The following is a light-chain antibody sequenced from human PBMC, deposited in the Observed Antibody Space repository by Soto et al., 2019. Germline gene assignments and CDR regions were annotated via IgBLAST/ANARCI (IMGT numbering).Light chain of an antibody. Sequence: QSALTQPAYVSGSPGQSITISCTGTSSDVGGFLYVSWFQQHPGKAPKLMIYAVSNRPSGISNRFSGSKSGNTASLTISGLQAQDEADYYCSSYSSSSTLVVFGGGTQLTVL. CDR2: AVS. V-gene: IGLV2-14*01. CDR3: SSYSSSSTLVV. J-gene: IGLJ2*01. CDR1: SSDVGGFLY.